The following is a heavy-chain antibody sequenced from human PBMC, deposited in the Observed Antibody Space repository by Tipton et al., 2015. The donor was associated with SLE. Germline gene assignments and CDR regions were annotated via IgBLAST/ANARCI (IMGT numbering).Heavy chain of an antibody. CDR2: IYYSGST. CDR1: GGSINSYY. V-gene: IGHV4-59*01. Sequence: TLSLTCTVSGGSINSYYWSWIRQPPGKGLEWIGYIYYSGSTNYNPSLKSRVTISVDTSKNQFSLKLSSVTAADTAVYYCARVPLYYYYYMDVWGKGTTVTVSS. J-gene: IGHJ6*03. CDR3: ARVPLYYYYYMDV.